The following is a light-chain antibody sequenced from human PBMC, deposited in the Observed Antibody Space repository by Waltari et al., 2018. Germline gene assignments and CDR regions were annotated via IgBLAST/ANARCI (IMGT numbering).Light chain of an antibody. J-gene: IGKJ2*01. CDR1: QSLSTSY. CDR3: QFYGGSARYT. V-gene: IGKV3D-20*01. Sequence: EVVLTQPPATLSLSPGERATLSCGASQSLSTSYLAWYQHKPGLAPRLLIFDASNRATGIPDRFSGSGSGTDFTLTISRLEPEDFAVYYCQFYGGSARYTFGQGTKLEI. CDR2: DAS.